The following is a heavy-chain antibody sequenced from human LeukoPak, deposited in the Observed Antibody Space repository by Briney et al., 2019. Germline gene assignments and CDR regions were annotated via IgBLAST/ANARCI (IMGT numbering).Heavy chain of an antibody. Sequence: GGSLRLSCAASGFNVSRNYMSWVRQAPGKGLEWVSLIYRGGTIYYADSVKARFTISRDNSKNTLFLQMNSPRAEDTAVYYCARADRDGDPDHFDYWGQGTLVTVSS. J-gene: IGHJ4*02. CDR2: IYRGGTI. CDR3: ARADRDGDPDHFDY. CDR1: GFNVSRNY. D-gene: IGHD4-17*01. V-gene: IGHV3-53*01.